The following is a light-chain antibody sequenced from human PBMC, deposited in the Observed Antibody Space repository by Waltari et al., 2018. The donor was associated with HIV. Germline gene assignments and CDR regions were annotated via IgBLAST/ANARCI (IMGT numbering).Light chain of an antibody. J-gene: IGLJ2*01. CDR3: QSYDSSLSGSI. CDR2: SNI. Sequence: QSVLTQPPSVSGVPGQRVTIPCTGNSPTIGAGYDVHRSQQLPRTAPKLLIFSNINRPSGVPDRFSDSKSGTSASLAITGLQAEDEADYYCQSYDSSLSGSIFGGGTKLTVL. CDR1: SPTIGAGYD. V-gene: IGLV1-40*01.